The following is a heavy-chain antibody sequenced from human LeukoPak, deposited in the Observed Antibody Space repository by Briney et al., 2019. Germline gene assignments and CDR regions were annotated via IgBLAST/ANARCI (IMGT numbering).Heavy chain of an antibody. CDR1: EFIFDRSW. D-gene: IGHD1-1*01. Sequence: GGSLRLSCAASEFIFDRSWVNWVRQAPGKGLEWVANMDPSGSQKRYVDSVKGRFTITKDNPGTSLYLDMYGLRAEDTAKYYCAIWTSGNYWGQGTLVTVSS. J-gene: IGHJ4*02. V-gene: IGHV3-7*01. CDR3: AIWTSGNY. CDR2: MDPSGSQK.